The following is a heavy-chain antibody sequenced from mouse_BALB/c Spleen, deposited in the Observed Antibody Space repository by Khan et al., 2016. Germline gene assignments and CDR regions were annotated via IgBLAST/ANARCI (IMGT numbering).Heavy chain of an antibody. V-gene: IGHV3-2*02. J-gene: IGHJ1*01. Sequence: EVKLEESGPGLVKPSQSLSLTCTVTGYSITSDYAWNWIRQFPGNKLEWMGYIRYSGSTTYNPSLKSRISITRDTSKNQFFLQLYSVTTEDTATYYCTGSPATTRYFDVWGAGTTVTVSS. CDR2: IRYSGST. CDR1: GYSITSDYA. CDR3: TGSPATTRYFDV. D-gene: IGHD2-13*01.